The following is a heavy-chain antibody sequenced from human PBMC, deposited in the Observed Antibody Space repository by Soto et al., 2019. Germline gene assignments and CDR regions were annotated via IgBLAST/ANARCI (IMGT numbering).Heavy chain of an antibody. Sequence: QVQLVESGGGVVQPGRSLRLSCAASGFTFSRYGMHWVRQAPGKGLEWVALIWYDGSKKYYADSVKGRFTISRDKSENTLYLRINSLSVEGTAVYYCARAPPDYNSSGTYEDRPFYWGQGTLVTVSS. J-gene: IGHJ4*02. CDR1: GFTFSRYG. D-gene: IGHD3-10*01. CDR2: IWYDGSKK. V-gene: IGHV3-33*01. CDR3: ARAPPDYNSSGTYEDRPFY.